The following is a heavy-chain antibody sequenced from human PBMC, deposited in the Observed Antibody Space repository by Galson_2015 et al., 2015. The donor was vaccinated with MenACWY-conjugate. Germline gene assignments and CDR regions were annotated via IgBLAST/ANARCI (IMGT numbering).Heavy chain of an antibody. CDR2: IRSKGFGETT. V-gene: IGHV3-49*04. Sequence: SLRLSCATSGFSFGDYTLSWVRRAPGKGLEWVGFIRSKGFGETTEYAAPVKDRFTISRDDSTRIAYLQMNSLKTDDTAVYYCTSRLIGVIAAFDYWGQGTLVTVSS. CDR3: TSRLIGVIAAFDY. D-gene: IGHD3-22*01. J-gene: IGHJ4*02. CDR1: GFSFGDYT.